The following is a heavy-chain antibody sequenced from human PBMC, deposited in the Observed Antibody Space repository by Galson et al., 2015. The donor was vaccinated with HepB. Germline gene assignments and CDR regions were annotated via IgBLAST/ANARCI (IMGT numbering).Heavy chain of an antibody. D-gene: IGHD6-6*01. CDR2: IIPIFGTA. CDR1: GGTFSSYA. Sequence: SVKVSCKASGGTFSSYAISWVRQAPGQGLEWMGGIIPIFGTANYARKFQGRVTITADESTSTAYMELSSLRSEDTAVYYCARGLYSSSFGPDLNYYYGMDVWGQGTTVTVSS. CDR3: ARGLYSSSFGPDLNYYYGMDV. J-gene: IGHJ6*02. V-gene: IGHV1-69*13.